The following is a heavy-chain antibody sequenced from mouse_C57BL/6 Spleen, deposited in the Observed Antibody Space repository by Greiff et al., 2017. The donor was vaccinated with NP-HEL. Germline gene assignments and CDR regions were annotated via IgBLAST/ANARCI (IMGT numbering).Heavy chain of an antibody. D-gene: IGHD1-1*01. J-gene: IGHJ2*01. V-gene: IGHV1-64*01. CDR2: IHPNSGST. CDR3: ARYYYGSGFDY. CDR1: GYTFTSYW. Sequence: VQLQQSGAELVKPGASVKLSCKASGYTFTSYWMHWVKQRPGQGLEWIGMIHPNSGSTNYNEKFKSKATLTVDKSSSTAYMQLSSLTSEDSAVYYCARYYYGSGFDYWGQGTTLTVSS.